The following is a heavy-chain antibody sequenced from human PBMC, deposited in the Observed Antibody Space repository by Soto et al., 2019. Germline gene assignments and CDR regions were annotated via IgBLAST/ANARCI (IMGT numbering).Heavy chain of an antibody. J-gene: IGHJ4*02. CDR2: ISGSGTTI. Sequence: QVQLVESGGGLVKPGGSLRLSCAASGFTFRDYYMNWIRLAPGRGLECISYISGSGTTIYYADSVKGRFTISRDNAKNSLYLQMNSLRAEDTAVYYCAREAGPIVGATCLAYWGQGTPVTVSS. V-gene: IGHV3-11*01. CDR3: AREAGPIVGATCLAY. CDR1: GFTFRDYY. D-gene: IGHD1-26*01.